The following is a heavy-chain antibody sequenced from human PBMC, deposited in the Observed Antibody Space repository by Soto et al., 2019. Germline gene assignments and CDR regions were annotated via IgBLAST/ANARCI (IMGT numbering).Heavy chain of an antibody. V-gene: IGHV3-48*02. Sequence: EVRLVESGGGLVQPGGSLRLSCAASGFIFSSYNLNWVRQAAGKGLEWVSYISSSGNTIYYSDSVKGRFTFSRDNGKNSLFLQMNSLRDEDTAVYYCARDRGVGTPDSFDIWGQGTMVTVSS. CDR3: ARDRGVGTPDSFDI. CDR1: GFIFSSYN. CDR2: ISSSGNTI. J-gene: IGHJ3*02. D-gene: IGHD3-3*01.